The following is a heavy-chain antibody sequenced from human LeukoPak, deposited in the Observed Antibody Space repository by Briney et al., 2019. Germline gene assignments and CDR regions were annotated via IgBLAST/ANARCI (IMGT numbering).Heavy chain of an antibody. J-gene: IGHJ5*02. Sequence: SETLSLTCTVSAYSISSSDYSWDWIRQPPGKGLEWIGSIYYSGDTYYNPSLKSRVTISVDTSKNQFSLKLSSVTAADTAVYYCARRYIVVLPAASNWFEPWGQGTLVTVSS. CDR1: AYSISSSDYS. D-gene: IGHD2-2*01. V-gene: IGHV4-39*01. CDR2: IYYSGDT. CDR3: ARRYIVVLPAASNWFEP.